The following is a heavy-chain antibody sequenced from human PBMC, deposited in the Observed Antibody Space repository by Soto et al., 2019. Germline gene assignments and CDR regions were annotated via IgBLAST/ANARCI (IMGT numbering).Heavy chain of an antibody. J-gene: IGHJ5*02. D-gene: IGHD3-10*01. CDR1: GGYFNDNY. Sequence: QVQLQQWGAGLLKPSETLSLSCAVYGGYFNDNYYTWFRQPPGKGLAWIGEISRSGTTKYIPSLKWRASISFDTSKTQASLKVTSVTAADTAVYYCATSLWFGTQVELWGQGALVTVSS. CDR2: ISRSGTT. V-gene: IGHV4-34*01. CDR3: ATSLWFGTQVEL.